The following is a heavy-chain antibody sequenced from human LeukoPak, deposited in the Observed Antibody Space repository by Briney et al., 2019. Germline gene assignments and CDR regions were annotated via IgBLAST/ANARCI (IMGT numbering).Heavy chain of an antibody. CDR3: AKRRTVDTAMVTHYYGMDV. Sequence: GGSLRLSCAASGFTFSSHGIHWVRQAPGKGLEWVAVISYDGSDKYYADSVKGRFTISRDNAKNTVYLQMNSLRPEDKAVYYCAKRRTVDTAMVTHYYGMDVWGQGTTVTVSS. J-gene: IGHJ6*02. D-gene: IGHD5-18*01. CDR1: GFTFSSHG. CDR2: ISYDGSDK. V-gene: IGHV3-30*18.